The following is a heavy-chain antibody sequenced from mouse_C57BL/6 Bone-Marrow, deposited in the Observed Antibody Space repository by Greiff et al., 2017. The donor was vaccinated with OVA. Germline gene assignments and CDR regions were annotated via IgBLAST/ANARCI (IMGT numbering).Heavy chain of an antibody. CDR3: ARQDYGSSRRGFDY. CDR2: ISSGGSYT. CDR1: GFTFSSYG. Sequence: EVKLMESGGDLVKPGGSLKLSCAASGFTFSSYGMSWVRQTPDKRLEWVATISSGGSYTYYPDSVKGRFTISRDNAKNTLYLQMSSLKSEDTAMYYCARQDYGSSRRGFDYWGQGTTLTVSS. J-gene: IGHJ2*01. D-gene: IGHD1-1*01. V-gene: IGHV5-6*01.